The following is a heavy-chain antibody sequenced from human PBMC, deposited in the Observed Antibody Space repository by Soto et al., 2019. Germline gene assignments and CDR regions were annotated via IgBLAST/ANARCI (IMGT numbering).Heavy chain of an antibody. V-gene: IGHV1-46*01. Sequence: QVQLVQSGAEVKKPGASVKVSCKASGYTFTSYYMHWVRQAPGQGLEWMGIINPSGGSTSYAQKFQGRVTMTRDTSTSTVYMELSSLRSEDTAVYYCAKDPEGPRGAFDIWGQGTMVTVSS. CDR1: GYTFTSYY. CDR2: INPSGGST. J-gene: IGHJ3*02. CDR3: AKDPEGPRGAFDI.